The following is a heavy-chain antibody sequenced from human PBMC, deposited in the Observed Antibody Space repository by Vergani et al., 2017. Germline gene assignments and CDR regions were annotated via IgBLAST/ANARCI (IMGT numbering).Heavy chain of an antibody. V-gene: IGHV1-18*01. Sequence: QVQLVQSGAEVKKPGASLKVSCKASGYTFSTYGISWVRQAPGQGLEWMGWISAYNGNTNYQEKFQGRLTMTTDTSTRTAYMELRSLRSDDTAVYYGARDLIENDNYGRSGYWGPGNLVTVFS. CDR1: GYTFSTYG. D-gene: IGHD6-25*01. J-gene: IGHJ1*01. CDR2: ISAYNGNT. CDR3: ARDLIENDNYGRSGY.